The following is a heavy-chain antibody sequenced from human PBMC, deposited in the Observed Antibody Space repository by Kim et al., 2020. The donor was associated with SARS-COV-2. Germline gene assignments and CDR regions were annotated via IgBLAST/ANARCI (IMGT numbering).Heavy chain of an antibody. CDR2: INPSNGGT. CDR3: ARVLLDFTTYDSSGFYIF. D-gene: IGHD3-22*01. Sequence: ASVKVSCKASGYTFARYFMHWVRQAPGQGPEWMGVINPSNGGTSYAQKFQGRVTMTRDTSTSTVYMEMSSLRSEDTAVYFCARVLLDFTTYDSSGFYIFWGQGTLVTVS. J-gene: IGHJ4*02. CDR1: GYTFARYF. V-gene: IGHV1-46*01.